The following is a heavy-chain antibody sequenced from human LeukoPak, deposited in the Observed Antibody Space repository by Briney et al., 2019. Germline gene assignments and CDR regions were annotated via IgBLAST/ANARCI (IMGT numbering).Heavy chain of an antibody. CDR2: IYASGST. CDR3: ARDFGSSGWYDY. D-gene: IGHD6-19*01. CDR1: GGSISSYY. Sequence: PSETLSLTCTVSGGSISSYYWSWIRQPAGKGLEWIGRIYASGSTNYNPSLNSRVTMSVDASENQFSLKLSSVTAADTAVYYCARDFGSSGWYDYWGQGTLVTVSS. J-gene: IGHJ4*02. V-gene: IGHV4-4*07.